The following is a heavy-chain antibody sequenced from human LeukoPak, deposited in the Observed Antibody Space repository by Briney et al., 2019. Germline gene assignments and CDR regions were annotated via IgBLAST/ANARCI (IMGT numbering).Heavy chain of an antibody. Sequence: ASVKVSCKASGYTFTSYDINWVRQATGQGLEWMGWINTNTGNPTYAQGFTGRFVFSLDTSVSTAYLQISSLKAEDTAVYYCARVGYSSSWWNNWFDPWGQGTLVTVSS. CDR1: GYTFTSYD. CDR2: INTNTGNP. CDR3: ARVGYSSSWWNNWFDP. D-gene: IGHD6-13*01. V-gene: IGHV7-4-1*02. J-gene: IGHJ5*02.